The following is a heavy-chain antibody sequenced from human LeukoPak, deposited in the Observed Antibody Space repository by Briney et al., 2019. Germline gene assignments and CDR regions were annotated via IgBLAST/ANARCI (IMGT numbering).Heavy chain of an antibody. V-gene: IGHV4-34*01. CDR3: ARGFCSGGSCYPLFYYYYYMDV. CDR1: GGSFSGYY. D-gene: IGHD2-15*01. J-gene: IGHJ6*03. Sequence: SETLSLTCAVYGGSFSGYYSSWIRQPPGKGLEWIGEINHSGSTNYNPSLKSRVTISVDTSKNQFSLKLSSVTAADTAVYYCARGFCSGGSCYPLFYYYYYMDVWGKGTTVTVSS. CDR2: INHSGST.